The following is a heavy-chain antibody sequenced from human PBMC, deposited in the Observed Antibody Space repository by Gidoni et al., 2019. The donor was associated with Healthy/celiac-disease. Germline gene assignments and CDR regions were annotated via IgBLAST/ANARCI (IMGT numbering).Heavy chain of an antibody. D-gene: IGHD1-26*01. Sequence: QLQLQESCPGLVKPSETLSLTCTVPGGSISSSSYYWGWIRQPPGKGLEWIGSIYYSGSTYYNPSLKSRVTISVDTSKNQFSLKLSSVTAADTAVYYCARGRSGSYSPRLDYFDYWGQGTLVTVSS. CDR3: ARGRSGSYSPRLDYFDY. CDR1: GGSISSSSYY. J-gene: IGHJ4*02. V-gene: IGHV4-39*07. CDR2: IYYSGST.